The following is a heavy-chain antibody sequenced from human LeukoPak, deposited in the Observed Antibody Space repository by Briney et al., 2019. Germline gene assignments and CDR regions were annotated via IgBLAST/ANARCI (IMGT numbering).Heavy chain of an antibody. J-gene: IGHJ4*02. D-gene: IGHD1-26*01. CDR3: AREVGGGATNYFDY. CDR2: IYSADSA. Sequence: QAGGSLRLSCAASGFTFTNYGMNWVRQAPGKGLEWVSVIYSADSAYYADSVRGRFTISRDNSKNTLYLQMNSLRADDTAVYYCAREVGGGATNYFDYWGQGTLVTVSS. CDR1: GFTFTNYG. V-gene: IGHV3-53*01.